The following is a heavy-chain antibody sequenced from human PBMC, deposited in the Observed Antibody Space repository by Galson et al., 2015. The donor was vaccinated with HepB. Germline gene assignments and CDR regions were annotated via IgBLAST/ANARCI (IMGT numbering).Heavy chain of an antibody. J-gene: IGHJ4*02. CDR2: IKSDGSTP. CDR3: GRGRRGSYLDS. D-gene: IGHD1-26*01. V-gene: IGHV3-74*01. Sequence: SLRLSCAGSEFTSSIYWMYWVRQAPGKGLVWVSRIKSDGSTPSHADSVKGRFTISRDNAKNTLYLQMNSVTAEDTAVYYCGRGRRGSYLDSWGQGILVTVSS. CDR1: EFTSSIYW.